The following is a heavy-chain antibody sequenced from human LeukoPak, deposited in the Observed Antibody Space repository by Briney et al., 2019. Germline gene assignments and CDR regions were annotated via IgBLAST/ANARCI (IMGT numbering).Heavy chain of an antibody. J-gene: IGHJ5*02. CDR1: AGTFTSYA. V-gene: IGHV1-69*13. CDR2: IIPIFGTA. CDR3: ARGAVPAAIYNWFDP. D-gene: IGHD2-2*01. Sequence: GASVKLTCYASAGTFTSYAINWVRQPPGQGLEWMGGIIPIFGTANYAQKLQGRVTITADESTSTAYMELSSLRSEDTAVYYCARGAVPAAIYNWFDPWGQGTLVTVSS.